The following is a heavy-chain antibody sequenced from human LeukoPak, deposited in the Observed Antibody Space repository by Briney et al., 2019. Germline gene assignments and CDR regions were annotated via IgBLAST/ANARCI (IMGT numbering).Heavy chain of an antibody. J-gene: IGHJ4*02. Sequence: GGSLRLSCAASGFTFSSYGMSWVRQAPGKGLEWVSGISSSGYTYYADSVKGRFTISRDNSKSTLYVQMNSLRAEDTAIYYCAKGYATSWYDWGQGTLVIVSS. V-gene: IGHV3-23*01. D-gene: IGHD2-2*01. CDR3: AKGYATSWYD. CDR2: ISSSGYT. CDR1: GFTFSSYG.